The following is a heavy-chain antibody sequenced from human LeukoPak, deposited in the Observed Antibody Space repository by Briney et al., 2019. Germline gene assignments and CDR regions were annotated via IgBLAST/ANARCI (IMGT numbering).Heavy chain of an antibody. J-gene: IGHJ6*03. Sequence: ASVKVSCKVSGYTLTELSMHWVRQAPGKGLEWMGVFDPEDGETIYAQKFQGRVTMTEDTSTDTAYMELSSLRSEDTAVYYCATARVYYYYMDVWGKGTTVTVSS. D-gene: IGHD6-13*01. CDR2: FDPEDGET. CDR3: ATARVYYYYMDV. V-gene: IGHV1-24*01. CDR1: GYTLTELS.